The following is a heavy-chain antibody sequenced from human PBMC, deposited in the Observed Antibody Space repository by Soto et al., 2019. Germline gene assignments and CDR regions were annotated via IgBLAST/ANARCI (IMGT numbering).Heavy chain of an antibody. CDR2: IFGSGST. D-gene: IGHD2-21*02. CDR3: ARDRCSGGDCYLGY. CDR1: GGSFSMDGYY. J-gene: IGHJ4*02. V-gene: IGHV4-31*03. Sequence: PSETLSLTCTVSGGSFSMDGYYWTWIRQHPGKGLEWLGFIFGSGSTYYNPSLWGRVSISVDTSKTQFSLALTSVTAADTAVYYCARDRCSGGDCYLGYWGQGTLVTVSS.